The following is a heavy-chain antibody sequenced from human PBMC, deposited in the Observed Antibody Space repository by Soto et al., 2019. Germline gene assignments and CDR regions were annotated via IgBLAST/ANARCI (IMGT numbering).Heavy chain of an antibody. CDR2: INNNSNSV. Sequence: EVKLVESGGGLVQPGRSLRLSCAASGFTSNNYAMHWVRQAPGKGLEWVSGINNNSNSVDYGDSVKGRFATSRNNARNSLNLQMNSLRPEDTAVYYCVKDVLPGGADYWGPGTLVTVSS. CDR1: GFTSNNYA. D-gene: IGHD3-16*01. V-gene: IGHV3-9*02. CDR3: VKDVLPGGADY. J-gene: IGHJ4*02.